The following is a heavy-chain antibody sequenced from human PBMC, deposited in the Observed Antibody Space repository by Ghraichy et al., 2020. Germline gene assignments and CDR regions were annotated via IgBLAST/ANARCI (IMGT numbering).Heavy chain of an antibody. CDR1: GFTFSSSA. D-gene: IGHD1-26*01. CDR3: AKDTRYSGYDYGMDV. Sequence: GGSLRLSCAASGFTFSSSAMSWVRQAPGKGLEWVSAISGSGGSTYYADSVKGRFTISRDNSKNTLYLQMNSLRAEDTAVYYCAKDTRYSGYDYGMDVWGQGTTVTVSS. CDR2: ISGSGGST. V-gene: IGHV3-23*01. J-gene: IGHJ6*02.